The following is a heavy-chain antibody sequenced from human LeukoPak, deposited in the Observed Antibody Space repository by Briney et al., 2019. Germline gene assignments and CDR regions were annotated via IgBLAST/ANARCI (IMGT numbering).Heavy chain of an antibody. J-gene: IGHJ3*02. V-gene: IGHV3-13*01. CDR3: ARADSSVGAFDI. Sequence: RPGGSLRLSCAASGFTFSSYDMHWVRQATGKCLEWVSAIGTAGDTYYPGSVKGRFTISRENAKSSLYLQMNSLRAGDTAVYYCARADSSVGAFDIWGQGTMVTVSS. CDR1: GFTFSSYD. D-gene: IGHD3-22*01. CDR2: IGTAGDT.